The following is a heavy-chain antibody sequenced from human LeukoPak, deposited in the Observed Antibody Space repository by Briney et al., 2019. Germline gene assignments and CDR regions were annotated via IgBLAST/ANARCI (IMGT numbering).Heavy chain of an antibody. CDR3: ARDVQLFLEWPKYYYGMDV. D-gene: IGHD3-3*01. V-gene: IGHV3-74*01. CDR2: INSDGSWT. Sequence: GGSLRLSCAASGNYWMHWVRQVPGKGLVWVSHINSDGSWTSYADSVKGRFTISRDNSKNTLYLQMNSLRAEDTAVYYCARDVQLFLEWPKYYYGMDVWGQGTTVTVSS. CDR1: GNYW. J-gene: IGHJ6*02.